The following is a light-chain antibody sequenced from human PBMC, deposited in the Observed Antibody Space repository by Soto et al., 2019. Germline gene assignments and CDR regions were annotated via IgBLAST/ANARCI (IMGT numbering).Light chain of an antibody. V-gene: IGKV1-5*03. J-gene: IGKJ1*01. CDR1: QTIRSW. CDR3: QHYNSYSEA. CDR2: KAS. Sequence: DIQMTQSPSTLSGSVGDRVTITCRASQTIRSWLAWYQQKPGKVPKLLIYKASTLKSGVPSRFSGSGSGTEFTLTISSRQPDDFATYYCQHYNSYSEAFGHGTKVELK.